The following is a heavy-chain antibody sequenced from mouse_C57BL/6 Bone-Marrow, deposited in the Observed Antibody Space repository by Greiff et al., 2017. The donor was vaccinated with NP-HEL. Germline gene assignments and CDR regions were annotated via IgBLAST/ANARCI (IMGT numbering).Heavy chain of an antibody. D-gene: IGHD1-1*01. CDR1: GYTFTSYW. Sequence: QVQLQQPGAELVRPGTSVKLSCKASGYTFTSYWMHWVKQRPGQGLEWIGVIDPSDSYTNYNQKFKGKATLTVDKPSSTAYMQLSSLTSEDSAVCACATAPFFTTDYWGQGTTLTVSS. CDR2: IDPSDSYT. CDR3: ATAPFFTTDY. V-gene: IGHV1-59*01. J-gene: IGHJ2*01.